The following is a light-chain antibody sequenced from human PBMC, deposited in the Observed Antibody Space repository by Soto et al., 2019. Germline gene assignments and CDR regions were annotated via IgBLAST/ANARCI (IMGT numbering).Light chain of an antibody. CDR1: QSVNNF. CDR3: QQRSNWIT. J-gene: IGKJ5*01. V-gene: IGKV3-11*01. CDR2: DAS. Sequence: EVGLTQSPATVSLSPGDRATLSFRASQSVNNFLAWYQQKPGQTPRLLIYDASNRATGIPARFSGSGSGTDFTLTISSLEPEDFAVYYCQQRSNWITFGQGTRLEI.